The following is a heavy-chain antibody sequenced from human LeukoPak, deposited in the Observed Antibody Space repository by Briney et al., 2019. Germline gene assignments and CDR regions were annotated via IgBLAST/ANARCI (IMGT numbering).Heavy chain of an antibody. J-gene: IGHJ4*02. D-gene: IGHD6-13*01. Sequence: PGGSLRLSCAGSGFTFRSYSMNWVRQAPGKGLEWVSFISSGSNDQYYADSVKGRFTISRDNAKNSLYLEMNSLRAEDTAVYYCARSIGAAYFDNWGQGTLVTVSS. CDR3: ARSIGAAYFDN. V-gene: IGHV3-21*05. CDR1: GFTFRSYS. CDR2: ISSGSNDQ.